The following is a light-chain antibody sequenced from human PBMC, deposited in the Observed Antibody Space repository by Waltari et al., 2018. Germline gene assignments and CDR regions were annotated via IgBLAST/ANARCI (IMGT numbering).Light chain of an antibody. V-gene: IGLV3-21*01. CDR3: QVWDANTDPGV. J-gene: IGLJ1*01. CDR2: YAN. Sequence: SYVLTQPPSVSVAPGETARITCGGNKIESKSEHWHRQRPGQAPVGVIPYANARAAGIPERFSGSNSVNTATLTISRVEAGDEADYYCQVWDANTDPGVFGTGTEVTVL. CDR1: KIESKS.